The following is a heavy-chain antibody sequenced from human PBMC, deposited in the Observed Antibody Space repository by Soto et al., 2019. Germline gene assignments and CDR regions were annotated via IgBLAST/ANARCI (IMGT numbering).Heavy chain of an antibody. Sequence: SETLSLTCAVYGVSFSGYYWSWIRQPPGKGLEWIGEINHSGSTNYNPSLKSRVTISVDTSKNQFSLKLSSVTAADTAVYYCARCPIYCGRDCPIVAWGQGTLVTVSS. CDR1: GVSFSGYY. CDR2: INHSGST. CDR3: ARCPIYCGRDCPIVA. D-gene: IGHD2-21*02. J-gene: IGHJ4*02. V-gene: IGHV4-34*01.